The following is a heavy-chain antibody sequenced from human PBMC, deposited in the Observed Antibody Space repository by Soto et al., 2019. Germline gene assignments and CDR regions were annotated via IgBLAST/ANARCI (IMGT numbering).Heavy chain of an antibody. CDR1: GFTFTDYH. V-gene: IGHV3-11*06. Sequence: XVSLSLSCEASGFTFTDYHMSWIGQAPGKGLEWVALISETGSHTAYAESVKGRFTISRDNARPSVFLQMNSLRSDDTAVYFCARYLRATSPLTFWGQGTPVTVSS. J-gene: IGHJ4*02. CDR3: ARYLRATSPLTF. D-gene: IGHD7-27*01. CDR2: ISETGSHT.